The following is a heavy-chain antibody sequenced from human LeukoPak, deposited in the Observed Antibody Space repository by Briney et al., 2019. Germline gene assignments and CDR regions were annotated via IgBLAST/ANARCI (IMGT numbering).Heavy chain of an antibody. CDR1: GGSISSYY. V-gene: IGHV4-59*01. D-gene: IGHD2-8*01. CDR3: AREGYRTNGVCHAGYYFDY. CDR2: IYYSGST. J-gene: IGHJ4*02. Sequence: PSETLSLTCTVSGGSISSYYWSWIRQPPGKGLEWIGYIYYSGSTNYNPSLKSRVTISVDTSKNQFSLKLSSVTAADTAVYYCAREGYRTNGVCHAGYYFDYWGQGTLVTVSS.